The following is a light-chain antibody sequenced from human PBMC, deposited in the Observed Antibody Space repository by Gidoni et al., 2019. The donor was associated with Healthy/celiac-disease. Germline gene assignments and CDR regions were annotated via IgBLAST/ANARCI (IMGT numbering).Light chain of an antibody. CDR1: QSLVYRAGNTY. CDR3: MQGTHWPPT. Sequence: DVVMTQSPLSLPVTLGQPASISCRSSQSLVYRAGNTYLNWFQQRPGQSPRRLMYKVSNRDPGVPDRLSGSWSGTDFTLKISRVEAEDVGVYYCMQGTHWPPTFGQGTKVEIK. V-gene: IGKV2-30*01. CDR2: KVS. J-gene: IGKJ1*01.